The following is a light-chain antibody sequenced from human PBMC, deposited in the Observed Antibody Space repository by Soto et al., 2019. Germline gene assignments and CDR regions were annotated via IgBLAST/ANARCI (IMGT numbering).Light chain of an antibody. V-gene: IGKV1-39*01. CDR2: AAS. CDR1: QSVSSY. J-gene: IGKJ5*01. Sequence: DIQMTQSPFSLSASVGDRVTITCRASQSVSSYLNWYQQKPGKAPRLLIYAASHLQTGVPSRFRGTGSATHFTLTISSLQPEDFATYYCQQSYRAVTFGQGTRLEIK. CDR3: QQSYRAVT.